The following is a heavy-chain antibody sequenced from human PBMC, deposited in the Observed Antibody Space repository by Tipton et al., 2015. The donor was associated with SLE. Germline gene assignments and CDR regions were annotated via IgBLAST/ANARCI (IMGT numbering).Heavy chain of an antibody. J-gene: IGHJ4*02. CDR1: GGSISSGSYY. CDR2: IYTSGST. D-gene: IGHD3-22*01. Sequence: TLSLTCTVSGGSISSGSYYWSWIRQPAGKGLEWIGHIYTSGSTNYNPSLKSRVTISVDTSKNQFSLKLSSVTAADTAVYYCARDLYDSSGYYHFDYWGQGTLVTVSS. CDR3: ARDLYDSSGYYHFDY. V-gene: IGHV4-61*09.